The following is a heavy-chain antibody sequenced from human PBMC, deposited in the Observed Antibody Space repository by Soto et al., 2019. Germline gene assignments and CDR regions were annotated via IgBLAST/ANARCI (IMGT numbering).Heavy chain of an antibody. CDR2: MNPNSGNT. Sequence: ASVKVSCKAFGYTFTSYDINWVRQATGQGLEWMGWMNPNSGNTGYAQKFQGRVTMTRNTSISTAYMELSSLRSEDTAVYYCARGHSNYDFWSGYYRFVPWGQGTLVTSPQ. CDR3: ARGHSNYDFWSGYYRFVP. J-gene: IGHJ5*02. V-gene: IGHV1-8*01. D-gene: IGHD3-3*01. CDR1: GYTFTSYD.